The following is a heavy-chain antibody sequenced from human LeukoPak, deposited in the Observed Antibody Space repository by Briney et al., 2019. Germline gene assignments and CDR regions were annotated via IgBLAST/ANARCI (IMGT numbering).Heavy chain of an antibody. Sequence: GGSLRLSCAASGFTFSSYSMNWVRQAPGKGLEWVSSISSCSSYIYYADSVKGRFTISRDNAKNSLYLQMNSLRAEDTAVYYCAREESSGWFYWYFDLWGRGTLVTVSS. CDR1: GFTFSSYS. V-gene: IGHV3-21*01. D-gene: IGHD6-19*01. CDR2: ISSCSSYI. CDR3: AREESSGWFYWYFDL. J-gene: IGHJ2*01.